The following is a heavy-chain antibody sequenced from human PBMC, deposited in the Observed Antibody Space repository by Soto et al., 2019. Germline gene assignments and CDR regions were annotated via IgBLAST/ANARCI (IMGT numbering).Heavy chain of an antibody. Sequence: QITLKESGPALVKPTQTLTLTCSFSGFSLSTSGVGVGWVRQAPGKALEWLTLFYWDDDRRYNPSLKSRFTFAKDTSRNQVVLTMTNMDPVDTATYYCAHGSSIVGAPAFDYWGQGILVTVSS. CDR1: GFSLSTSGVG. J-gene: IGHJ4*02. D-gene: IGHD1-26*01. CDR2: FYWDDDR. CDR3: AHGSSIVGAPAFDY. V-gene: IGHV2-5*02.